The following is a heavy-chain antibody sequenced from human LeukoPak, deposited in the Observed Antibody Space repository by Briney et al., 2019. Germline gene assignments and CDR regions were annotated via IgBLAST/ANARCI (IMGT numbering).Heavy chain of an antibody. Sequence: SETLSLTCTVSGGSISSYYWSWIRQPPGKGLEWIGEINHSGSTNYNPSLKSRVTISVDTSKNQFSLKLSSVTAADTAVYYCARHEGGCSSTSCLIGYAFDIWGQGTMVTVSS. J-gene: IGHJ3*02. CDR1: GGSISSYY. D-gene: IGHD2-2*01. V-gene: IGHV4-34*01. CDR2: INHSGST. CDR3: ARHEGGCSSTSCLIGYAFDI.